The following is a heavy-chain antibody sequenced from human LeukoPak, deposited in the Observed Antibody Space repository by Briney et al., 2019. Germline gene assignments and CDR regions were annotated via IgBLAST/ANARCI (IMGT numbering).Heavy chain of an antibody. Sequence: SETLSLTCTVSGGSISSSSYYWGWIRQPPGKGLEWIGSVYYSGSTYYNPSLKSRFTISVDTSKNQFSLKLSSVTAADTAVYYCARDWFHAIDYWGQGTLVTVSS. V-gene: IGHV4-39*02. CDR2: VYYSGST. D-gene: IGHD2/OR15-2a*01. CDR1: GGSISSSSYY. J-gene: IGHJ4*02. CDR3: ARDWFHAIDY.